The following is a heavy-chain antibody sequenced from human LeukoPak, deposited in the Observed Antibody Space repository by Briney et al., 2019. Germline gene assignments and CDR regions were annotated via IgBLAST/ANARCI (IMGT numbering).Heavy chain of an antibody. V-gene: IGHV4-59*08. CDR3: ARTGRIAAAVIDY. D-gene: IGHD6-13*01. Sequence: SETLSLTCTVSGGSISSFYWSWIRQPPGKGLEWIGSIYHSGSTYYNPSLKSRVTISVDTSKNQFSLKLSSVTAADTAVYYCARTGRIAAAVIDYWGQGTLVTVSS. CDR1: GGSISSFY. J-gene: IGHJ4*02. CDR2: IYHSGST.